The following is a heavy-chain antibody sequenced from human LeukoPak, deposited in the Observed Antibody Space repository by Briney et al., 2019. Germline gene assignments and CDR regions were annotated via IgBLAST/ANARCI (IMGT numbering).Heavy chain of an antibody. Sequence: PSQTLSLTCTVSGGSISRSGYWWSWIRQPPGKGLEWIGNIYYSGDTFYNPSLRSRLSISVDTFESQFSLKLTSVTAADTAVYYCAREGPGVPAASWNYVSYYMDVWGKGTTVTVSS. CDR1: GGSISRSGYW. D-gene: IGHD2-2*01. CDR3: AREGPGVPAASWNYVSYYMDV. CDR2: IYYSGDT. V-gene: IGHV4-30-4*08. J-gene: IGHJ6*03.